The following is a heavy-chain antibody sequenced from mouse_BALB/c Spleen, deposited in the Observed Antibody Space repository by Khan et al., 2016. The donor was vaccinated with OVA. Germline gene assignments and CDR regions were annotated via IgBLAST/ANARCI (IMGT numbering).Heavy chain of an antibody. Sequence: QVQLKESGGDLMKPGASVKISCKATGYTFSSYWIEWVKQRPGHGLEWIGQIFPGSVSTTYNEKFKGKATFTADTSSNTAYMQLSSLTSEDSAVYYCARGGYGGFAYWGRGTLVTGSA. CDR3: ARGGYGGFAY. J-gene: IGHJ3*01. CDR2: IFPGSVST. CDR1: GYTFSSYW. V-gene: IGHV1-9*01. D-gene: IGHD2-2*01.